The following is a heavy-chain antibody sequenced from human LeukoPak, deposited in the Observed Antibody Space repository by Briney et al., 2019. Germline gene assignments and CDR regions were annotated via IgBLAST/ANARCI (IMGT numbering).Heavy chain of an antibody. Sequence: SETLSLTCTVSGGSISSYYWSWIRQPPGKGLEWIGYIYYSGSTNYNPSLKSRVTISVDTSKNQFSLKLSSVTAADTAVYYCARPRIQNDYGDAFVIWGQGTMVTVSS. V-gene: IGHV4-59*01. CDR2: IYYSGST. CDR3: ARPRIQNDYGDAFVI. D-gene: IGHD4-17*01. J-gene: IGHJ3*02. CDR1: GGSISSYY.